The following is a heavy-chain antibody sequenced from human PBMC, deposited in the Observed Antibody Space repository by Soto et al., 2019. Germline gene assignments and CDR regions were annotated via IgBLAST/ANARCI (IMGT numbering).Heavy chain of an antibody. J-gene: IGHJ4*02. CDR2: IIPVLDKA. CDR1: GGTFSTYT. Sequence: QVQLVQSGAEVKKPGSSVKVSCKTSGGTFSTYTLSLVRQAPGQGLEWMGRIIPVLDKADYAQRFQGRLTITADRSTSTANMELSSLSSEDTAIYYCARGATAGDSAVHYWGQGTLVSVSS. D-gene: IGHD2-21*01. V-gene: IGHV1-69*02. CDR3: ARGATAGDSAVHY.